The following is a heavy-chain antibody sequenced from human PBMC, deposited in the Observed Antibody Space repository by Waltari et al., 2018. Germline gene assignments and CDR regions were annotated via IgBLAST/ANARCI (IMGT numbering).Heavy chain of an antibody. D-gene: IGHD1-26*01. CDR1: GFPFSPYC. CDR2: IKVDGRQK. CDR3: ARGTTTSPNWFDP. V-gene: IGHV3-7*04. J-gene: IGHJ5*02. Sequence: EVQLVESVGGLVQPGGSLRLSCAASGFPFSPYCMRSLRQAPGKGLEGVANIKVDGRQKYYVESVKGRFTISRDNAKNSLYLQMNSLRAEDTALYYCARGTTTSPNWFDPWGQGTLVTVSS.